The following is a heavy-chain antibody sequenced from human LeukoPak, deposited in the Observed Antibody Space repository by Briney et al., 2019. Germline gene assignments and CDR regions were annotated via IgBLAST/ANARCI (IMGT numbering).Heavy chain of an antibody. CDR3: VKIAPDLP. V-gene: IGHV3-30*18. J-gene: IGHJ5*02. Sequence: PGGSLRLSCAASGFTFSSYGMHWVRQAPGKGLEWVAVISYDGSNKYYADSVKGRFTISRDNSKNSLYLQMNSLRADDTAVYYCVKIAPDLPWGQGTLVTVSS. CDR1: GFTFSSYG. CDR2: ISYDGSNK. D-gene: IGHD2-21*01.